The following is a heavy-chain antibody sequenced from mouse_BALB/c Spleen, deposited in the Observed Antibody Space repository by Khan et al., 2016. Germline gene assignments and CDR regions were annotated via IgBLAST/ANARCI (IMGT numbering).Heavy chain of an antibody. CDR2: ISNGGGST. D-gene: IGHD4-1*01. V-gene: IGHV5-12*02. Sequence: EVELVESGGGLVQPGGSLKLSCATSGFTFSDYYMYWVRQTPEKRLEWVAYISNGGGSTYYPDTVKGRFTISRDNAKNTLYLQMSRLKSEDTAIYYCTGRTGAYYFDYWGQGTTLTVSS. CDR3: TGRTGAYYFDY. J-gene: IGHJ2*01. CDR1: GFTFSDYY.